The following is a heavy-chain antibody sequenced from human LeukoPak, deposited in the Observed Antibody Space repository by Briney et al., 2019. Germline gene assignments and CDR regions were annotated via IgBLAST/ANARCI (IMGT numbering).Heavy chain of an antibody. CDR3: VKGKGIAVTSLDY. D-gene: IGHD6-19*01. J-gene: IGHJ4*02. CDR2: ISSNGGST. CDR1: GFIFSNYA. V-gene: IGHV3-64D*06. Sequence: GGSLRLSCSASGFIFSNYAMNWVRQAPGKGLEYVSAISSNGGSTCYADSVKGRFTISRDNSKNTLYLQMSSLRADDTAVYYCVKGKGIAVTSLDYWGQGTLVTVSS.